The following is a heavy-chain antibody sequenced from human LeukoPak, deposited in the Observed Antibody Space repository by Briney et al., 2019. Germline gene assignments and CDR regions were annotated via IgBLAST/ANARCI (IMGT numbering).Heavy chain of an antibody. D-gene: IGHD4-23*01. V-gene: IGHV1-18*01. CDR3: AREFAGNLAFDI. Sequence: ASVKVSCKASGYTFTSYGISWVRQAPGQGLEWMGWVSAYNGNTNYAQKLQGRVTMTTNTSTSTAYMELRSLRSDDTAVYYCAREFAGNLAFDIWGQGTMVTVSS. J-gene: IGHJ3*02. CDR1: GYTFTSYG. CDR2: VSAYNGNT.